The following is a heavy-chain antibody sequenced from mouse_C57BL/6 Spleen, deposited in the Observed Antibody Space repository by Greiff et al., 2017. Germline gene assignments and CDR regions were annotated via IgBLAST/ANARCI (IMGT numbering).Heavy chain of an antibody. CDR2: IRSKSNNYAT. V-gene: IGHV10-1*01. CDR1: GFSFNTYA. Sequence: EVKLMESGGGLVQPKGSLKLSCAASGFSFNTYAMNWVRQAPGKGLEWVARIRSKSNNYATYYADSVKDRFTISRDDSESMLYLQMNNLKTEDTAMYYCVSYHYGAYWGQGTLVTVSA. D-gene: IGHD1-1*01. J-gene: IGHJ3*01. CDR3: VSYHYGAY.